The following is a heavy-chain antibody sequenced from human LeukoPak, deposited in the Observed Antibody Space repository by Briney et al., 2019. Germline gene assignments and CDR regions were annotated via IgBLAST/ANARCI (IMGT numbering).Heavy chain of an antibody. Sequence: PGGSLRLSCAASGFSFSSYGIHWVRQAPGKGLEWVAGIWYDGSNKYYADSVKGRFTISRDNSKDTLYLQMDSLRAEDTATYYCLVVVTGGSSQHWGQGTLVTVSS. CDR1: GFSFSSYG. CDR2: IWYDGSNK. D-gene: IGHD3-22*01. CDR3: LVVVTGGSSQH. V-gene: IGHV3-33*01. J-gene: IGHJ1*01.